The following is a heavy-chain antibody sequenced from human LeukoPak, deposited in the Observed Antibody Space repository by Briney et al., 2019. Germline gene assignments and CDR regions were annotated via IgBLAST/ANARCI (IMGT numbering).Heavy chain of an antibody. CDR1: GGTFSSYA. Sequence: ASVKVSCKASGGTFSSYAISWVRQAPGQGLEWMGGIIPIFATANYAQRFQGRVTITADESTSTAYMELSSLRSEDTAVYYCARSYDFLGYFDYWGQGTLVTVSS. V-gene: IGHV1-69*13. CDR2: IIPIFATA. CDR3: ARSYDFLGYFDY. J-gene: IGHJ4*02. D-gene: IGHD3/OR15-3a*01.